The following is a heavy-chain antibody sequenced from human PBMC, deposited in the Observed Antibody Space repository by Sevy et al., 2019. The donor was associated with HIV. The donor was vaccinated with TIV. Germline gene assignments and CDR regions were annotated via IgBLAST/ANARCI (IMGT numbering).Heavy chain of an antibody. Sequence: GESLKISCKGSGYSFTSYWIGWVRQMPGKGLEWMGIIYPGDSDTRYSPSFQGQVTISADKSISTAYLQWSSLKASDTAMYYCARLNWNDGYYYGMDVWGQGTTVTCSS. CDR1: GYSFTSYW. CDR2: IYPGDSDT. D-gene: IGHD1-1*01. V-gene: IGHV5-51*01. CDR3: ARLNWNDGYYYGMDV. J-gene: IGHJ6*02.